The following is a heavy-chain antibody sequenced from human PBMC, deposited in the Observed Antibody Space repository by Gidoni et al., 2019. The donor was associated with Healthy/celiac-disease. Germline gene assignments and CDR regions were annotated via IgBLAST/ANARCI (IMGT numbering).Heavy chain of an antibody. J-gene: IGHJ3*02. CDR1: GFTFSSYS. CDR2: ISSSSSTI. D-gene: IGHD2-15*01. Sequence: LRLSCAASGFTFSSYSMNWVRQAPGKGLEWVSYISSSSSTIYYADSVKGRFTISRDNAKNSLYLQMNSLRDEDTAVYYCARDRPVVPFAVPGKDAFDIWGQGTMVTVSS. V-gene: IGHV3-48*02. CDR3: ARDRPVVPFAVPGKDAFDI.